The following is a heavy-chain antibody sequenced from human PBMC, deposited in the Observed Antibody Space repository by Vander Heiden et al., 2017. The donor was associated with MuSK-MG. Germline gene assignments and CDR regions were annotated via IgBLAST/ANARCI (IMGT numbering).Heavy chain of an antibody. CDR3: ARRGSGVYSGYDLDLNWFDP. CDR2: INHSGST. Sequence: QVQLQQWGAGLLKPSETLSLTCAVYGGSFSGYYWSWIRQPPGKGLEWIGEINHSGSTNYNPSLKSRVTISVDTSKNQFSLKLSSVTAADTAVYYCARRGSGVYSGYDLDLNWFDPWGQGTLVTVSS. J-gene: IGHJ5*02. D-gene: IGHD5-12*01. CDR1: GGSFSGYY. V-gene: IGHV4-34*01.